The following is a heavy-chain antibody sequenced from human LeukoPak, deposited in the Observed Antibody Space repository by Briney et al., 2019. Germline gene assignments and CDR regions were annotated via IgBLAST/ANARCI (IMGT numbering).Heavy chain of an antibody. D-gene: IGHD3-10*01. CDR2: INPNSGDT. J-gene: IGHJ4*02. CDR3: AKVTTGEFPAPADY. V-gene: IGHV1-2*06. Sequence: GASVKVSCKASGYSFTGNYMHWVRQAPGQGLEWMGRINPNSGDTNSPQKFQGRVTMTRDTSITTAYMELTSLTSDDTALYYCAKVTTGEFPAPADYWGQGTLVTVSS. CDR1: GYSFTGNY.